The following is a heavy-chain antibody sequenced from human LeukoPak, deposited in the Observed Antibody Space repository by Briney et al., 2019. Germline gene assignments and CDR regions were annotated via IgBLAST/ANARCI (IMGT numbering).Heavy chain of an antibody. CDR2: ISYDGSNK. V-gene: IGHV3-30*01. CDR1: GFTFSSYA. Sequence: GSLRLSCAASGFTFSSYAMHWVRQAPGKGLEWVAVISYDGSNKYYADSAKGRFTISRDNSKNTLYLQMNSLRAEDTAVYYCARDQAHYYYMDVWGKGTTVTVSS. J-gene: IGHJ6*03. CDR3: ARDQAHYYYMDV.